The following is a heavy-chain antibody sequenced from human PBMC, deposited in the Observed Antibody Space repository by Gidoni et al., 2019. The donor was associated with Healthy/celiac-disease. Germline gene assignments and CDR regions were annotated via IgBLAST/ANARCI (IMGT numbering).Heavy chain of an antibody. V-gene: IGHV4-59*08. J-gene: IGHJ6*02. CDR3: ARREVGSDYGMDV. CDR2: IYYSGST. D-gene: IGHD1-26*01. Sequence: GKRLEYGGYIYYSGSTNYNPSLKSRVTISVDTSKNQFSLKLSSVTAADTAVYYCARREVGSDYGMDVWGQGTTVTVSS.